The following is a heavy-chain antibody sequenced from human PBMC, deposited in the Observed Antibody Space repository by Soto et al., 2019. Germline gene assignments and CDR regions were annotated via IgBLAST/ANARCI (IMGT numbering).Heavy chain of an antibody. Sequence: SVKVSCKASGGTFSSYTISWVRQAPGQGLEWMGRIIPTLGIANYAQKFQGRVTITADKSTSTAYMELSSLRSEDTAVYYCARDCGSGFDYWGQGTLVTVSS. J-gene: IGHJ4*02. V-gene: IGHV1-69*04. CDR1: GGTFSSYT. CDR2: IIPTLGIA. D-gene: IGHD6-19*01. CDR3: ARDCGSGFDY.